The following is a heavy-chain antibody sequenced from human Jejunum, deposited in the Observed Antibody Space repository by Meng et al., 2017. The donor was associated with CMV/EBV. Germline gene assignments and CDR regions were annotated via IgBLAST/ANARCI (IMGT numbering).Heavy chain of an antibody. CDR1: GFKFGDFY. V-gene: IGHV3-30*02. J-gene: IGHJ4*02. CDR2: IRHDGSED. CDR3: TKGGFDS. Sequence: VEVVGVGGGLVEPGGSLRLPCEASGFKFGDFYMHWIRQAPGKGLDWVTCIRHDGSEDFYVDSVKGRFTISRDNSKNTLYLQMNSLRVDDSALYYCTKGGFDSWGQGTLVTVSS. D-gene: IGHD2-15*01.